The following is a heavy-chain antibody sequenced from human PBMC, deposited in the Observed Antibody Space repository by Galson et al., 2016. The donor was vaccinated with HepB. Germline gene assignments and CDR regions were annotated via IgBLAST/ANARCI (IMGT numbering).Heavy chain of an antibody. D-gene: IGHD3-3*01. V-gene: IGHV1-24*01. CDR2: FDREDGEK. Sequence: SVKVSCKVSGYTLTEISMHWVRQAHGKGLEWMGGFDREDGEKIYAQKFQGRLTMTEDTSTDTAYMELSSLISDDTAVYYCALDLRFLEWVLSGHYYYGVDVWGQGTTVTVSS. CDR3: ALDLRFLEWVLSGHYYYGVDV. CDR1: GYTLTEIS. J-gene: IGHJ6*02.